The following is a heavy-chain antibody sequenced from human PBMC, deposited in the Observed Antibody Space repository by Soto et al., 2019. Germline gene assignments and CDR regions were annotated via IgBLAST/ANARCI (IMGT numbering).Heavy chain of an antibody. CDR1: GFTFSGHG. CDR2: VSSDGGTK. V-gene: IGHV3-30*03. D-gene: IGHD5-18*01. CDR3: ARDILEVLDTAMVYEADYFDY. Sequence: QVQLVESGGGVVPPGTSLRLSCAASGFTFSGHGMHWVRQAPGKGLEWVAVVSSDGGTKYYADSVKGRLTLSRDNSENTLSLQMRSLSSEDTAVYYCARDILEVLDTAMVYEADYFDYWGQGTLVTVSS. J-gene: IGHJ4*02.